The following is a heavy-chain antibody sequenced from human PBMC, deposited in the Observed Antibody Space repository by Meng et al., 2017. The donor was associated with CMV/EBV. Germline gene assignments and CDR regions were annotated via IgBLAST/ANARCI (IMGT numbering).Heavy chain of an antibody. CDR2: ISSSGSTI. CDR3: ARGSNYRYFDY. CDR1: GFIFNSHN. Sequence: GESLKISCAASGFIFNSHNMNWVRQAPGKGLEWVSYISSSGSTIYYADSVKGRFTISRDNAKNSLYLQMNSLRAEDTAVYYCARGSNYRYFDYWGQGTLVTVSS. V-gene: IGHV3-48*03. J-gene: IGHJ4*02. D-gene: IGHD4-11*01.